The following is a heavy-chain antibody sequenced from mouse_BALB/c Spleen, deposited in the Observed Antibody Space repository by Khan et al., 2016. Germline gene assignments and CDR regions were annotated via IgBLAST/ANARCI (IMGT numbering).Heavy chain of an antibody. CDR3: GRGYGSYGYVDD. D-gene: IGHD1-1*02. V-gene: IGHV5-4*02. CDR2: ISDGCAYT. Sequence: EVELVESGGGLVKPGGSLKLSCAASGFTFSDYYMYWVRQTPEKRLEWVATISDGCAYTYYPDSVKGRFTISSDTAKNNLYLQMSSLKSEDTAMYYCGRGYGSYGYVDDWGAGTTVTVSS. CDR1: GFTFSDYY. J-gene: IGHJ1*01.